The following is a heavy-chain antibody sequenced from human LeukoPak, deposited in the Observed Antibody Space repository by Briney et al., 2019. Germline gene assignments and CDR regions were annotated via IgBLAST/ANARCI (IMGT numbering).Heavy chain of an antibody. D-gene: IGHD3-22*01. CDR3: ASSYYDTVGFSPFDY. CDR2: VNVSGSA. Sequence: SETLSLTCAVYGGSFSGYYWSWIRQTPLKGLEWLGQVNVSGSANYNPSLRSRVTMSVDTSKNQFSMKLTSVTAADTAVYFCASSYYDTVGFSPFDYWGQGTLVTVSS. V-gene: IGHV4-34*01. J-gene: IGHJ4*02. CDR1: GGSFSGYY.